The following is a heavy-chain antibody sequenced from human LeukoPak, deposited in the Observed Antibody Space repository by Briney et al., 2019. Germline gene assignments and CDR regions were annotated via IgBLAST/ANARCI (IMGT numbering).Heavy chain of an antibody. CDR1: GGSISSYY. CDR2: IYYSGST. J-gene: IGHJ3*02. Sequence: SETLSLTCTVSGGSISSYYWSWIRQPPGKGLEWIGYIYYSGSTNYNPSLKSRVTISVDTSKNQFSLKLSSVTAADTAVYYCARAREYCSSTSCYFAHAFDIWGQGTMVTVSS. V-gene: IGHV4-59*01. D-gene: IGHD2-2*01. CDR3: ARAREYCSSTSCYFAHAFDI.